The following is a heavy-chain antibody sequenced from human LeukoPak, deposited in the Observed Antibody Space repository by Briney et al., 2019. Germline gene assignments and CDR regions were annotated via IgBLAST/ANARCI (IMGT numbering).Heavy chain of an antibody. CDR3: ARVADYSNSAHADY. CDR1: GFTFSSYG. J-gene: IGHJ4*02. Sequence: PGGSLRLSGAASGFTFSSYGMHWVRQAPGKGLEGVAVIWYDGSNKNYADSVKGRFTISRDNSKNTLYLQMNSLRAEDTAVYYCARVADYSNSAHADYWGQGTLVTVSS. CDR2: IWYDGSNK. V-gene: IGHV3-33*01. D-gene: IGHD4-11*01.